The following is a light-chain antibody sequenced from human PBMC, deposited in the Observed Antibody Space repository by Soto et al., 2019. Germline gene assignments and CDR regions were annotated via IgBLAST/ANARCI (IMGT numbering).Light chain of an antibody. CDR3: CSYAGGYTEV. CDR2: DVS. J-gene: IGLJ1*01. CDR1: SNDVGGYNY. V-gene: IGLV2-11*01. Sequence: QSALTQPRSVSGSPGQSVTICCTGTSNDVGGYNYDSWYQQHPGKAPKLMIYDVSKRPSGVPDRFSGSKSGNTASLTISGLQTEDEADYYCCSYAGGYTEVFGTGTKLTVL.